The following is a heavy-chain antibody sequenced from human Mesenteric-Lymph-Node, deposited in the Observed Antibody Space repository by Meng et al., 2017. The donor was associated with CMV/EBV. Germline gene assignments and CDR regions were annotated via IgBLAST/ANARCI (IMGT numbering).Heavy chain of an antibody. CDR1: GSSISSGYY. V-gene: IGHV4-38-2*02. Sequence: SETLSLTCTVSGSSISSGYYWGWIRQPPGKGLEWIGSIYYTGSTYYNPSLKSRVTISVDTSKNQFSLKLSSVTAADTAVYYCARPSHYYNSGSSNSEFWGQGILVTVSS. CDR3: ARPSHYYNSGSSNSEF. J-gene: IGHJ4*02. CDR2: IYYTGST. D-gene: IGHD3-10*01.